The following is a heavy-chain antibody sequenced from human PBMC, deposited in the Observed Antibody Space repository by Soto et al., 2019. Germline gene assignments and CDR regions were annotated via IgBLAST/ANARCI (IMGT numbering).Heavy chain of an antibody. CDR3: ARNPSTSWPPLYGMDV. J-gene: IGHJ6*02. Sequence: QGHLVRSGAEVKKPGASVKVSCKASDYTFDSYGINWVRQAPGQGLEWMGWISPYNGNPKYAQKFQGRVTMTTDTSTTTAYMELRSLRSDDTAVYYCARNPSTSWPPLYGMDVWGQGTTVTVSS. V-gene: IGHV1-18*01. CDR1: DYTFDSYG. CDR2: ISPYNGNP.